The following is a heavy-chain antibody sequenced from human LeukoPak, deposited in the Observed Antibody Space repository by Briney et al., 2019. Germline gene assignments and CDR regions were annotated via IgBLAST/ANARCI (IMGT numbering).Heavy chain of an antibody. CDR2: INPNSGGT. V-gene: IGHV1-2*02. Sequence: VASVKVSCKASGHTFTGYYMHWVRQAPGQGLEWMGWINPNSGGTNYAQKFQGRVTMTRDTSISTAYMELGRLRSDDTAVYYCARDPGRSSHAVGAFDYWGQGTLVTVSS. J-gene: IGHJ4*02. D-gene: IGHD6-13*01. CDR3: ARDPGRSSHAVGAFDY. CDR1: GHTFTGYY.